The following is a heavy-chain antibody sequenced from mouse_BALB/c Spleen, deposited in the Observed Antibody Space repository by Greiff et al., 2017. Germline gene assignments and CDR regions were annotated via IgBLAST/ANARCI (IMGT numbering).Heavy chain of an antibody. CDR3: ARWGDGYYGDY. CDR2: IDPSDSYT. V-gene: IGHV1-69*02. Sequence: QVQLQQPGAELVKPGASVKLSCKASGYTFTSYWMHWVKQRPGQGLEWIGEIDPSDSYTNYNQKFKGKATLTVDKSSSTAYMQLSSLTSEDSAVYYCARWGDGYYGDYWGQGTTLTVSS. CDR1: GYTFTSYW. J-gene: IGHJ2*01. D-gene: IGHD2-3*01.